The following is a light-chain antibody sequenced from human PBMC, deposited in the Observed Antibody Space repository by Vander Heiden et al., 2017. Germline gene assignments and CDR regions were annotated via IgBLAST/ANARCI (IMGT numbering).Light chain of an antibody. J-gene: IGKJ4*01. CDR1: QNINHF. V-gene: IGKV3-11*01. CDR3: QQVDTWPLT. CDR2: DAS. Sequence: EIVLTQSPATLSLSPGESATLSCRASQNINHFLAWYQQKPGQTPRLLFYDASKRATGIPARFSGTGSGTDFTRAISSLEPEDCAVYYCQQVDTWPLTFGGGTKVEIK.